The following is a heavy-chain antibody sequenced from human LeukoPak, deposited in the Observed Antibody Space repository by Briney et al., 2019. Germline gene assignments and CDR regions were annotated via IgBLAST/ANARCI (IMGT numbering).Heavy chain of an antibody. Sequence: GGSLRLSCAASGFTFSSYGMHWVRQAPGKGLEWVAVIWYDGSNKYYADSVKGRFTIPRDNSKNTLYLQMNSLRAEDTAVYYCARGRVYSYDLDYWGQGTLVTVSS. CDR3: ARGRVYSYDLDY. J-gene: IGHJ4*02. D-gene: IGHD5-18*01. CDR1: GFTFSSYG. CDR2: IWYDGSNK. V-gene: IGHV3-33*01.